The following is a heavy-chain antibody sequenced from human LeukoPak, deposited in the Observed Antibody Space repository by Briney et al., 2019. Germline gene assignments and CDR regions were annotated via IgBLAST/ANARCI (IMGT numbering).Heavy chain of an antibody. V-gene: IGHV3-74*03. CDR2: INSDGSNT. CDR1: GFTFSSYF. Sequence: GGSLRLSCAASGFTFSSYFMHWVRQVPGKGLVWVSRINSDGSNTVYAGSVKGRFTISRDNAENTLYLQMNSLRAEDTAVYYCVRKYPGYNGMDVWGQGTTVTVSS. D-gene: IGHD1-1*01. CDR3: VRKYPGYNGMDV. J-gene: IGHJ6*02.